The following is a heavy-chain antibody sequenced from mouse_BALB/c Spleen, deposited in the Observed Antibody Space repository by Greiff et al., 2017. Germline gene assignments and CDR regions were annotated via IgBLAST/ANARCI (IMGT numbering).Heavy chain of an antibody. Sequence: VMLVESGPGLVAPSQSLSITCTVSGFSLTSYGVHWVRQPPGKGLEWLGVIWAGGSTNYNSALMSRLSISKDNSKSQVFLKMNSLQTDDTAMYYCARDQDYYGSSFAYWGQGTLVTVSA. J-gene: IGHJ3*01. CDR3: ARDQDYYGSSFAY. CDR1: GFSLTSYG. V-gene: IGHV2-9*02. CDR2: IWAGGST. D-gene: IGHD1-1*01.